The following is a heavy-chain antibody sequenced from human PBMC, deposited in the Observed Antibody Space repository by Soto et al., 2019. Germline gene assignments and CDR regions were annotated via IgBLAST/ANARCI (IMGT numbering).Heavy chain of an antibody. Sequence: QVQLVESGGGVVQPGRSLRLSCAASGFTFSSYAMHWVRQAPGTGLEWVAVISYDGSNKYYADSVKGRFTISRDNSKNTLYLQMNSLRAEDTAVDYCARERGSIGIRRGWFDPWGQGTLVTVSS. CDR3: ARERGSIGIRRGWFDP. J-gene: IGHJ5*02. D-gene: IGHD5-18*01. V-gene: IGHV3-30-3*01. CDR2: ISYDGSNK. CDR1: GFTFSSYA.